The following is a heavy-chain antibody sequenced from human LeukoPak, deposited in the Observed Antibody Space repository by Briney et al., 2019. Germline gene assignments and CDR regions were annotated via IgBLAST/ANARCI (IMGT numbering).Heavy chain of an antibody. CDR3: AREGIAAAAFDY. V-gene: IGHV3-30*04. Sequence: GGSLRLSCAASGFTFSSYAMHWVRQAPGKGLEWVAVISYDGSNKYYADSVKGRFTISRDNSKNTLYLQMNSLRAEDTAVYYCAREGIAAAAFDYWGQGTLVTVSS. CDR2: ISYDGSNK. CDR1: GFTFSSYA. D-gene: IGHD6-13*01. J-gene: IGHJ4*02.